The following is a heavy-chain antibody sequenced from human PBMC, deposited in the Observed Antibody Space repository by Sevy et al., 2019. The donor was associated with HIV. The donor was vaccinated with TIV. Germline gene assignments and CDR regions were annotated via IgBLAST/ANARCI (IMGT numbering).Heavy chain of an antibody. J-gene: IGHJ4*02. V-gene: IGHV3-33*01. CDR1: GFTFSNYA. CDR2: IWSDGRFE. CDR3: ARGGYYYDNAAYYALDS. D-gene: IGHD3-22*01. Sequence: GGSLRLSCAATGFTFSNYAMHWVRQTPGKGLEWVAIIWSDGRFENHGDSVKGRFTISRDNSKNILYLQMNNVRVEDTAVYYCARGGYYYDNAAYYALDSWGQGTLVTVSS.